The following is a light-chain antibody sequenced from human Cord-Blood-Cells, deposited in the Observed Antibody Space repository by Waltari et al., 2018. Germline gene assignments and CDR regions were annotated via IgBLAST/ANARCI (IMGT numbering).Light chain of an antibody. CDR2: QDS. CDR3: QAWDSSTVV. Sequence: SYELTQPPSVSVSPGQPASITCSGDKLGDKYACWYQQKPGQSPVLVIYQDSKRPSGIPERFSGSNSGNTATLTISGTQAMDEADYDCQAWDSSTVVFGGGTKLTVL. V-gene: IGLV3-1*01. J-gene: IGLJ2*01. CDR1: KLGDKY.